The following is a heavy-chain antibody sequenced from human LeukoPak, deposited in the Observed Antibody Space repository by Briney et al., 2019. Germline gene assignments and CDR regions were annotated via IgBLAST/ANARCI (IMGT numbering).Heavy chain of an antibody. J-gene: IGHJ1*01. CDR2: IKQDGSEK. V-gene: IGHV3-7*04. CDR3: ATDDSSGYARRAEYFQH. CDR1: GFTFSSYW. D-gene: IGHD3-22*01. Sequence: QSGGSLRLSCAASGFTFSSYWMSWVRQAPGKGLEWVANIKQDGSEKYYVDSVKGRFTISRDNAKNSLYLQMNSLRAEDTAVYYCATDDSSGYARRAEYFQHWGQGTLVTVSS.